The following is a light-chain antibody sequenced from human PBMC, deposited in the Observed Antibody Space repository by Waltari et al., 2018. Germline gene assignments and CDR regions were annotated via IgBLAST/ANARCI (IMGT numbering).Light chain of an antibody. CDR1: SSDIGAYNY. Sequence: QSALTQPASVSGSPGQSITISCTGASSDIGAYNYVSWFQQHPGKAPKLMIYEVSNRPSGVSNRFSDSKSGNTASLTISGLQTEDEADYYCSSYTTSITWVFGGGTKLTVL. CDR2: EVS. V-gene: IGLV2-14*01. J-gene: IGLJ3*02. CDR3: SSYTTSITWV.